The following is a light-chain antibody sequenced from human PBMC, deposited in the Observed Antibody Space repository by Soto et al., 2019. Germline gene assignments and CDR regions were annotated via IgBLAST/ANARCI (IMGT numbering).Light chain of an antibody. Sequence: EIVMTQSPDTLSVSPGEGATVSCRASQSVSNNLAWYQQKPGQAPRLLIYGASKRATGIPARFSGSGSGTEFTLTFSSLQSEDFVVYYCQHYNNWPPWTFGQGTKVEIK. V-gene: IGKV3-15*01. CDR3: QHYNNWPPWT. CDR1: QSVSNN. J-gene: IGKJ1*01. CDR2: GAS.